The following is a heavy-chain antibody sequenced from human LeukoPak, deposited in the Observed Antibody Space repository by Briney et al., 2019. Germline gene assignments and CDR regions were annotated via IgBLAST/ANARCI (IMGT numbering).Heavy chain of an antibody. CDR3: ARSITMVRGVITGDF. V-gene: IGHV4-39*01. D-gene: IGHD3-10*01. CDR2: IYYSGST. Sequence: PGGSLRLSCAASGFIFSSYAMSWVRQAPGKGLEWIGSIYYSGSTYYNPSLKSRVTISVDTSKNQFSLKLSSVTAADTAVYYCARSITMVRGVITGDFWGQGTLVTVSS. CDR1: GFIFSSYA. J-gene: IGHJ4*02.